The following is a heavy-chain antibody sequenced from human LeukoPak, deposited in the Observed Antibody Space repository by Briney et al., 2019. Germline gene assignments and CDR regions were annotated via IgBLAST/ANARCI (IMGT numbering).Heavy chain of an antibody. Sequence: PGRSLRLSCAASGFTFSSYGMHWVRQAPGKGLEWVAVISYDAKNEYYTDSVKGRFTISRDNAKNTVYLQMNSLKPEDTAVYYCAEQMAVDYFDYWGQGTLVTVSS. CDR3: AEQMAVDYFDY. CDR1: GFTFSSYG. D-gene: IGHD5-24*01. V-gene: IGHV3-30*18. CDR2: ISYDAKNE. J-gene: IGHJ4*02.